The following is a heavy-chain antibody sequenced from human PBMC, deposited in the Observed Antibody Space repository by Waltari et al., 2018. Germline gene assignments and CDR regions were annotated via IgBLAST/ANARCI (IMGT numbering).Heavy chain of an antibody. CDR1: GYTFTANY. J-gene: IGHJ5*01. D-gene: IGHD6-19*01. CDR2: GRPNSGGT. Sequence: QVHLVQSGAEVKEPGASVRVSCQASGYTFTANYLHWVRQAPGQGLEWMGWGRPNSGGTNYVQKFQGRVAMTADTSTNTAYIELIRLRSDDTAIYYCAKSTGFSSGWYDFWGQGTLVTVSS. V-gene: IGHV1-2*02. CDR3: AKSTGFSSGWYDF.